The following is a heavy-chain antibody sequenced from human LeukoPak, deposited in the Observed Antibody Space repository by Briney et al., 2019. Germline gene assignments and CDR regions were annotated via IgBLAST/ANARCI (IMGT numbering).Heavy chain of an antibody. Sequence: GGSLRLSCAASGFTFSSYAMSWVRQAPGKGLEWVSAISGSGGSTYYADSVKGRFTISRDNSKNTLYLQMNSLRAEDTAVYYCAKDRYSSGWYDYYNGMDVWGQGTTVTVSS. CDR1: GFTFSSYA. CDR2: ISGSGGST. J-gene: IGHJ6*02. V-gene: IGHV3-23*01. D-gene: IGHD6-19*01. CDR3: AKDRYSSGWYDYYNGMDV.